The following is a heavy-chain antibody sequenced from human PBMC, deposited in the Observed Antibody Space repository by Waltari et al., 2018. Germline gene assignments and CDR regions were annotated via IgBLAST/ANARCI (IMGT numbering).Heavy chain of an antibody. D-gene: IGHD3-10*01. CDR2: ISGSGGSK. CDR3: AKDPALWFGELLSGYYYGMDV. J-gene: IGHJ6*02. Sequence: EVQLLVSGGGLVQPGGSLRLSCAASGFTFSSYAMSWVRQAPGKGLEWVSAISGSGGSKYYADSVKGRFTISRDNSKNTRYLQMNSLRAEDTAVYYCAKDPALWFGELLSGYYYGMDVWGQGTTVTVSS. CDR1: GFTFSSYA. V-gene: IGHV3-23*01.